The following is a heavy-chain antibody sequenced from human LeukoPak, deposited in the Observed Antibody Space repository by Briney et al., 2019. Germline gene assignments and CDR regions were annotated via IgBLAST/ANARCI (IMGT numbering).Heavy chain of an antibody. CDR3: ARDPRWSGYYTGDY. Sequence: GGSLRLSCAASGFTFSSYSMNWVRQAPGKGLEWVSYISSSSSTIYYADSVKGRFTISRDNAKNSLYLQMNSLRAEDTAVYYCARDPRWSGYYTGDYWGQGTLVTVSS. CDR1: GFTFSSYS. V-gene: IGHV3-48*01. J-gene: IGHJ4*02. D-gene: IGHD3-3*01. CDR2: ISSSSSTI.